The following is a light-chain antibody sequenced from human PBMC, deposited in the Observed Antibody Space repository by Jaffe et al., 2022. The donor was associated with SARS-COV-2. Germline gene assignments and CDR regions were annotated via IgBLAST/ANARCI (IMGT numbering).Light chain of an antibody. CDR3: QQYYSTPYT. CDR1: QSVLYSSNNKNY. J-gene: IGKJ2*01. CDR2: WAS. V-gene: IGKV4-1*01. Sequence: DIVMTQSPDSQAVSLGGRATINCKSSQSVLYSSNNKNYLAWYQQKPGQPPKLLLYWASTRESGVPDRFSGSGSGTDFTLTISSLQADDVAVYYCQQYYSTPYTFGQGTRLDIK.